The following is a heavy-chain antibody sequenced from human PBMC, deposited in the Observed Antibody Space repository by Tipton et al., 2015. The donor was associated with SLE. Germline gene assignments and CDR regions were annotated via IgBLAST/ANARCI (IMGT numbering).Heavy chain of an antibody. CDR3: AREGDIVVVHDAFDI. CDR2: ISYDGSNK. J-gene: IGHJ3*02. CDR1: GFTFNIYA. Sequence: SLRLSCAASGFTFNIYAMHWVRQAPGKGLEWVALISYDGSNKYYADSVKGRFTISRDNSKNTLYLQMNSLTAEDTAVYYCAREGDIVVVHDAFDIWGQGTMVTVSS. D-gene: IGHD2-2*01. V-gene: IGHV3-30*04.